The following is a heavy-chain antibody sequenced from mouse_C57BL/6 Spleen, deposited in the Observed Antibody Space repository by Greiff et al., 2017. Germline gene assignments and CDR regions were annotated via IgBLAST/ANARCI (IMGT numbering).Heavy chain of an antibody. D-gene: IGHD2-5*01. CDR2: IDPSDSET. V-gene: IGHV1-52*01. CDR3: ARGYSNYAHYYAMDY. J-gene: IGHJ4*01. CDR1: GYTFTSYW. Sequence: QVQLQQPGAELVRPGSSVKLSCKASGYTFTSYWMHWVKQRPIQGLEWIGNIDPSDSETHYNQKFKDKATLTVDKSSSTAYMQLSSLTSEDSAVYYGARGYSNYAHYYAMDYWGQGTSVTVSS.